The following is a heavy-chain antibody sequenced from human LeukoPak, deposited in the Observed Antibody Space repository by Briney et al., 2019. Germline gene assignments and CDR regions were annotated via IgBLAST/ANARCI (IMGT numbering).Heavy chain of an antibody. CDR1: GGSFSGYY. Sequence: ETLSLTCAVYGGSFSGYYWSWIRQPPGKGLEWVSAISSSGGSTYYADSVKGRFTISRDNSKNTLYLQMNSLRAEDTAVYYCVKGGSSGWYGDYWGQGTLVTVSS. V-gene: IGHV3-23*01. CDR3: VKGGSSGWYGDY. CDR2: ISSSGGST. J-gene: IGHJ4*02. D-gene: IGHD6-19*01.